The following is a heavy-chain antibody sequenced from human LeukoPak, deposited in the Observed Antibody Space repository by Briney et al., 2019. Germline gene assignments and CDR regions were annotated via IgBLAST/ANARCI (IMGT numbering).Heavy chain of an antibody. V-gene: IGHV4-59*01. CDR3: ARAPSMAHNWFDP. D-gene: IGHD2-8*01. CDR2: IYYSGST. CDR1: GGSISSYY. J-gene: IGHJ5*02. Sequence: TTSETLSLTCTVSGGSISSYYWSWIRQPPGKGLEWIGYIYYSGSTNYNPSLKSRVTISVDTSKNQFSLKLSSVTAADTAVYYCARAPSMAHNWFDPWGQGTLVTVSS.